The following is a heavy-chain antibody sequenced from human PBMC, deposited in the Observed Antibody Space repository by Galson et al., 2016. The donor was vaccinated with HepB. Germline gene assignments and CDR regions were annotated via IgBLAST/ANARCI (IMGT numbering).Heavy chain of an antibody. D-gene: IGHD4-17*01. J-gene: IGHJ4*02. Sequence: ETLSLTCTVSGGSISSSNYYWGWIRQPPGKGLEWIGSIYYSGSTYYNPSLKSRVTISVDVSRNQFSLNLRSATAADTAVYYCARVGPSSYGDFDFWGQGALVTVSS. V-gene: IGHV4-39*01. CDR2: IYYSGST. CDR3: ARVGPSSYGDFDF. CDR1: GGSISSSNYY.